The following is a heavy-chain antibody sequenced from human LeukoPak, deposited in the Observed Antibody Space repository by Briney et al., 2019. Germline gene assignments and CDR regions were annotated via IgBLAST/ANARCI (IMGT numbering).Heavy chain of an antibody. Sequence: GGSLRLSCAASGFTFSSYGMHWVRQAPGKGLEWVAVISYDGSNKYYADSVKGRFTISRDNSKNTLYLQMNSLRAEDTAVYYCAKDGGGIAAASDYWGQGTLVTVSS. D-gene: IGHD6-13*01. J-gene: IGHJ4*02. V-gene: IGHV3-30*18. CDR2: ISYDGSNK. CDR1: GFTFSSYG. CDR3: AKDGGGIAAASDY.